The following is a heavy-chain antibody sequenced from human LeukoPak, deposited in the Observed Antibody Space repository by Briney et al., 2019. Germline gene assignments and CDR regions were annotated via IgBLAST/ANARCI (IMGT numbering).Heavy chain of an antibody. Sequence: ASVKVSCKASGYTFSGFYMHWVRQAPGQGLEWMGWMNPNSGDTKYAPKFQGRVTMTRDMSISTAYMEVNRLTSDDTAVYYCARVEATVGFAFDIWGQGTILTV. CDR1: GYTFSGFY. V-gene: IGHV1-2*02. CDR3: ARVEATVGFAFDI. CDR2: MNPNSGDT. D-gene: IGHD2-21*02. J-gene: IGHJ3*02.